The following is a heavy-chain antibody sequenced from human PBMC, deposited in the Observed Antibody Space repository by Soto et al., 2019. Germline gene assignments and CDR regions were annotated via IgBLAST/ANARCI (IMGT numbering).Heavy chain of an antibody. CDR3: ERDQPPFFSSTSCYYYYYYGMDV. D-gene: IGHD2-2*01. Sequence: PSQTLSLTCAISGDSVSSNSAAWNWIRQSPSRGLEWLGRTYYRSKWYNDYAVSVKSRITINPDTSKNQFSLQLNSVTPEDTAVYYCERDQPPFFSSTSCYYYYYYGMDVWGQGTTVTVSS. V-gene: IGHV6-1*01. CDR2: TYYRSKWYN. CDR1: GDSVSSNSAA. J-gene: IGHJ6*02.